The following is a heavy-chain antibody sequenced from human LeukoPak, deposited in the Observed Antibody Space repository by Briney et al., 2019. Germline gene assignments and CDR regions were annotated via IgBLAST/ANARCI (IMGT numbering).Heavy chain of an antibody. CDR2: INHSGST. CDR1: GGSFIVYS. Sequence: SKTLSLPGAVNGGSFIVYSWSGIRQPPGRGLEWIGEINHSGSTNYNPSLKSRVTISVDTSKNQFSLKLSSVTAADTAVYYCARHRTHLDWFDPWGQGTLVTVSS. D-gene: IGHD1-14*01. CDR3: ARHRTHLDWFDP. J-gene: IGHJ5*02. V-gene: IGHV4-34*01.